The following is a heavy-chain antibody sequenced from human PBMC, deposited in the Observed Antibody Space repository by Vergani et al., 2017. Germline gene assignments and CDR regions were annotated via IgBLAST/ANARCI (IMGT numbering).Heavy chain of an antibody. V-gene: IGHV4-59*01. CDR3: ARDLLPTGAAAAKGYMDV. CDR1: GGSISSYY. CDR2: IYYSGST. Sequence: QVQLQESGPGLVKPSETLSLTCTVSGGSISSYYWSWIRQPPGKGLEWIGYIYYSGSTNYNPSLKSRVTISVGTSKNQFSLKLSSVTAADTAVYYCARDLLPTGAAAAKGYMDVWGKGTTVTVSS. D-gene: IGHD6-13*01. J-gene: IGHJ6*03.